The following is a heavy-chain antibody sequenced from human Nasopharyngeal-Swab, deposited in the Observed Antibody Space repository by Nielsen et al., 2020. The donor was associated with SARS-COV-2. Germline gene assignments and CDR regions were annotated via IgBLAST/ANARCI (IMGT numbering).Heavy chain of an antibody. V-gene: IGHV4-30-2*03. D-gene: IGHD1-26*01. CDR1: GGSISSGGYS. J-gene: IGHJ4*02. CDR2: IYYSGST. CDR3: ARQLVGATGYDY. Sequence: LRLSCAVSGGSISSGGYSWSWIRQPPGKGLEWIGYIYYSGSTYYNPSLKSRVTISVDTSKNQFSLKLSSVAAADTAVYYCARQLVGATGYDYWGQGTLVTVSS.